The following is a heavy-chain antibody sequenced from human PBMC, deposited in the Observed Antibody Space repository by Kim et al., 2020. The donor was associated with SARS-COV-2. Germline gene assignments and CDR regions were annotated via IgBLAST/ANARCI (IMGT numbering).Heavy chain of an antibody. CDR3: ARGVLGSPFDP. Sequence: TNYNPSRKRRVTVSVGTSKNQFSLKLSSVTAADTAVYYCARGVLGSPFDPWGQGTLVTVSS. CDR2: T. D-gene: IGHD2-15*01. V-gene: IGHV4-34*01. J-gene: IGHJ5*02.